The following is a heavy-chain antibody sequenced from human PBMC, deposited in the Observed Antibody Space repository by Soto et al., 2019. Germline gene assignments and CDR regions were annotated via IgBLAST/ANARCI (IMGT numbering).Heavy chain of an antibody. CDR3: AAKLVYWAAFDY. J-gene: IGHJ4*02. V-gene: IGHV1-69*13. CDR1: GGTFSSYA. D-gene: IGHD2-8*02. Sequence: ASVKVSCKASGGTFSSYAISWVRQAPGQGLEWMGGIIPIFGTANYAQKFQGRVTITADESTSTAYMELSSLRSEDTAVYYCAAKLVYWAAFDYWGQGTLVTVSS. CDR2: IIPIFGTA.